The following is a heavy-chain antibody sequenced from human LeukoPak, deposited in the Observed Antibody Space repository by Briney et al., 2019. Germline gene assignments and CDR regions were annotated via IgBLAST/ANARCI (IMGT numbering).Heavy chain of an antibody. CDR1: ELTLSNYC. V-gene: IGHV3-7*01. J-gene: IGHJ4*02. Sequence: GGSLRLSCAASELTLSNYCMTWVRQGPGKGLEWVATIKRDGAETHYVDSVRGRFTISRDNAENSVYLRMNSLRDEDTAVYYCTRGGRNTSYYWYYWGQGTLVTVSS. CDR3: TRGGRNTSYYWYY. D-gene: IGHD1-26*01. CDR2: IKRDGAET.